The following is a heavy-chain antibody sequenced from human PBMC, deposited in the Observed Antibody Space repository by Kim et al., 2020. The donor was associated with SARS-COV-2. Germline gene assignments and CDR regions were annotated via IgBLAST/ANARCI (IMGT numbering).Heavy chain of an antibody. CDR3: ARGRAGVVPSPIQGLGPHYDYFILDV. J-gene: IGHJ6*02. CDR1: GGPFSGYH. CDR2: INHSGSV. V-gene: IGHV4-34*01. D-gene: IGHD2-2*02. Sequence: SETLSLTCAVYGGPFSGYHWSWVRQPPGKGLEWIGEINHSGSVIHNPSLKSRVSISIDTSKNQFSLKLTSVTAADTAFYFCARGRAGVVPSPIQGLGPHYDYFILDVWGHGTTVTVSS.